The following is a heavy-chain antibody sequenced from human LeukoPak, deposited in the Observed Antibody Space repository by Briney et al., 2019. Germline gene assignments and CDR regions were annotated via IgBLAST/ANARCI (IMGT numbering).Heavy chain of an antibody. CDR2: INHSGST. CDR1: GFTFTAYL. Sequence: PGGSLRLSCAASGFTFTAYLIHWVRQAPGKGLEWIGEINHSGSTNYNPSLKSRVTISVDTSKNQFSLKLSSVTAADTAVYYCATTPAGSGSLGMDVWGQGTTVTVSS. V-gene: IGHV4-34*08. J-gene: IGHJ6*02. CDR3: ATTPAGSGSLGMDV. D-gene: IGHD3-10*01.